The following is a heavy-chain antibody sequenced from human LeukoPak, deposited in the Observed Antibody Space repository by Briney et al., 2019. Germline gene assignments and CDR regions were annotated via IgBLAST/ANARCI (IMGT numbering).Heavy chain of an antibody. CDR2: INPNGGST. D-gene: IGHD5-18*01. Sequence: ASVTVSFTASGYTFTYYYIHWVRRAPGHGLEWMGLINPNGGSTDHAQKFQGRVTMTRDTSTTTVYMELSSLRSEDTAVYYCARAAGDSYGYRYYFDYLGQGTLVTVSS. CDR3: ARAAGDSYGYRYYFDY. V-gene: IGHV1-46*01. CDR1: GYTFTYYY. J-gene: IGHJ4*02.